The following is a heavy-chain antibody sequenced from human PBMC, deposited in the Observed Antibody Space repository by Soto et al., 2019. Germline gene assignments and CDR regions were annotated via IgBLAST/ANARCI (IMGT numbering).Heavy chain of an antibody. Sequence: QVQLVESGGGVVQPGRSLRLSCAASGFTFSSYAMHWVRQAPGKGLEWVAVISYEGSNKYYADSVKGRFTISRDNSKNTLYPQMNSLRAEDTAVYYCATEADWYFDLWGRGTLVTVSS. CDR1: GFTFSSYA. CDR3: ATEADWYFDL. V-gene: IGHV3-30-3*01. J-gene: IGHJ2*01. CDR2: ISYEGSNK.